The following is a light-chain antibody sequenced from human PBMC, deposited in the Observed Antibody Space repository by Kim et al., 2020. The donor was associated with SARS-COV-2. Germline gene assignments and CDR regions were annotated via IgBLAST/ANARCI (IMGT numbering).Light chain of an antibody. V-gene: IGKV3-20*01. CDR3: QQYGSSPKT. J-gene: IGKJ1*01. Sequence: YPGERATLSCRASQSVSSNYLAWYQQKPGQAPRLLMYGASSRATGIPDRFSGSGSGTDFTLTISRLEPEDFAVYYCQQYGSSPKTFGQGTKVDIK. CDR2: GAS. CDR1: QSVSSNY.